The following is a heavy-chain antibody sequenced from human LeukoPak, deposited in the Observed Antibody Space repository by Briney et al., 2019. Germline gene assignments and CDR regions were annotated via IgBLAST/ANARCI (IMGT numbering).Heavy chain of an antibody. V-gene: IGHV5-51*01. D-gene: IGHD6-19*01. Sequence: GASLNTSCVGSGSRFTSYWIGWVRQMPGKGLEYMGIIYPGDSDTRYSPSFQGQVTISADKSISTAYLQWSSLQASDTAMYYCATGYGSGRGAFDIWGQGTMVTVSS. CDR2: IYPGDSDT. CDR1: GSRFTSYW. CDR3: ATGYGSGRGAFDI. J-gene: IGHJ3*02.